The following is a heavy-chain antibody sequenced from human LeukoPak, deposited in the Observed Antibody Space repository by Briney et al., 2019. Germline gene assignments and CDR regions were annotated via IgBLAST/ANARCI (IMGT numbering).Heavy chain of an antibody. J-gene: IGHJ4*02. Sequence: GGSLRLSCVASGFAFSNYAMNWVRQAPGKGLELVSAISGGGDSTYYADSVKGRFTISRDNSKNTLYLQMNSLRAEDTAVYYCAKDLYISKAYYFDYWGQGTLVAVSS. CDR3: AKDLYISKAYYFDY. D-gene: IGHD6-13*01. CDR2: ISGGGDST. V-gene: IGHV3-23*01. CDR1: GFAFSNYA.